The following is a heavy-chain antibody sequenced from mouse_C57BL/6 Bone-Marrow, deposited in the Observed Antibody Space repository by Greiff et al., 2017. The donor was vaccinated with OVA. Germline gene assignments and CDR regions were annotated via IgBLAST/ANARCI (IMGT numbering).Heavy chain of an antibody. CDR2: IWSGGST. Sequence: QVQLKESGPGLVQPSQSLSITCTVSGFSLTSYGVHWVRQSPGKGLEWLGVIWSGGSTDYNAAFISRLSISKDNSKSQVFFKMNSLQADDTAIYYCARPIYYDYDVFAYWGQGTLVTVSA. CDR3: ARPIYYDYDVFAY. V-gene: IGHV2-2*01. J-gene: IGHJ3*01. D-gene: IGHD2-4*01. CDR1: GFSLTSYG.